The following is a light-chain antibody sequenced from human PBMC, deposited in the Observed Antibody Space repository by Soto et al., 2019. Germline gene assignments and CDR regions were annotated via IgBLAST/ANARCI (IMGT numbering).Light chain of an antibody. V-gene: IGLV2-14*01. J-gene: IGLJ1*01. Sequence: QSVLTQPASVSGSPGQSITISCTGTNSDVGGYNFVSWYQQHPGKAPKLMIYDVSNRPSGVSNRFSGSKSGNTASLTISGLQAEDEADYYCSSYTSSNIPYVFGIGTKLTVL. CDR1: NSDVGGYNF. CDR3: SSYTSSNIPYV. CDR2: DVS.